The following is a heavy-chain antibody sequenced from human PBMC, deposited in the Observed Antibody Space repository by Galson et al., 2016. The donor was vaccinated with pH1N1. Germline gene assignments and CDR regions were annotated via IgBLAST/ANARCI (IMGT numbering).Heavy chain of an antibody. CDR1: GYSFSSHW. CDR2: IYPGDSDT. V-gene: IGHV5-51*01. CDR3: ARRSAVAGVDY. J-gene: IGHJ4*02. Sequence: QSGAEVKKPGESLKISCQGSGYSFSSHWIGWVRQMPGKGLEWMGIIYPGDSDTNYSPSFQGQVTFSADKSTNTAYLQWSSLKASDTAMYFCARRSAVAGVDYWGQGTLVTVSS. D-gene: IGHD6-19*01.